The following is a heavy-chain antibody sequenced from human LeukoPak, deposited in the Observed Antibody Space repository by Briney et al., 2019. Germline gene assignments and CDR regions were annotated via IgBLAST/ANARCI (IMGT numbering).Heavy chain of an antibody. Sequence: ASVKVSCKASGYTFTSYDINWVRQATGQGLEWMGWMNPNSGNTGYAQMFQGRVTITRNTTISTAYMELSSLRSEDTAVYYCATHYDFWSGYGYWGQGTLVTVSS. CDR3: ATHYDFWSGYGY. J-gene: IGHJ4*02. V-gene: IGHV1-8*03. CDR2: MNPNSGNT. CDR1: GYTFTSYD. D-gene: IGHD3-3*01.